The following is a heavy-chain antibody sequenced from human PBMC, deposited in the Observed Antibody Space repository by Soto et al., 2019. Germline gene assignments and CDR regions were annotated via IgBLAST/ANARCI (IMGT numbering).Heavy chain of an antibody. J-gene: IGHJ4*01. CDR1: GYTFSNYY. CDR3: ARQGYYGQYFDP. CDR2: INPSGGST. V-gene: IGHV1-46*01. Sequence: ASVKVSCKASGYTFSNYYMHWVRQAPGQGHEWMGIINPSGGSTTYAQKFQGRVTMTRDTSTSTLYMELSSLRSEDTAVYYCARQGYYGQYFDPWGPGTLVTVSS. D-gene: IGHD3-22*01.